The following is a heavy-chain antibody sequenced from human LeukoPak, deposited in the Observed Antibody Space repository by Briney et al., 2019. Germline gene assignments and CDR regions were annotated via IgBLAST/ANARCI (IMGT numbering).Heavy chain of an antibody. CDR1: GFTFSNTN. D-gene: IGHD2-8*01. J-gene: IGHJ4*02. Sequence: GGSLRLSCAASGFTFSNTNMNWVRQAPGKGLKWVSFISASSNYIYYAGSVKGRFTISRDNAQNSLYLQMNSLRAEDTAVYFCARVVNGYVDYWGQGTLVTVSS. CDR2: ISASSNYI. CDR3: ARVVNGYVDY. V-gene: IGHV3-21*06.